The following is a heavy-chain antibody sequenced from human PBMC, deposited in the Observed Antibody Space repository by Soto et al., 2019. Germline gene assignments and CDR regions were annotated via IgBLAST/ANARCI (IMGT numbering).Heavy chain of an antibody. CDR2: ISGSGGST. J-gene: IGHJ4*02. V-gene: IGHV3-23*01. CDR1: GFTFSSYA. D-gene: IGHD3-10*01. CDR3: APHLWFGELYY. Sequence: EVQLLESGGGLVQPGGSLRLSCAASGFTFSSYAMSWVRQAPGKGLEWISVISGSGGSTYYADSVKGRFTISRDNSKNALYLQRNSLRAEDTAVYYCAPHLWFGELYYWGQGTLVTVSS.